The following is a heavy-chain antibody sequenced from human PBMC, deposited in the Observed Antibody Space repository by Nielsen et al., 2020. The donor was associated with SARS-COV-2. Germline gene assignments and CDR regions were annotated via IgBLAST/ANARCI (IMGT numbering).Heavy chain of an antibody. CDR2: IYYSGST. D-gene: IGHD3-3*01. J-gene: IGHJ6*02. V-gene: IGHV4-61*01. CDR1: GGSVSSGSYY. CDR3: ARDPRTYYDFWSGPYYYYGMDV. Sequence: SETLSLTCTVSGGSVSSGSYYWSWIRQPPGKGLEWIGYIYYSGSTNYNPSLKSRVTISVDTSKNQFSLKLSSVTAADTAVYYCARDPRTYYDFWSGPYYYYGMDVWGQGTTVTVSS.